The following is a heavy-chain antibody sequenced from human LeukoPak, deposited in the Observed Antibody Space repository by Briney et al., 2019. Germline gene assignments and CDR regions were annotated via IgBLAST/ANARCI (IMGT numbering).Heavy chain of an antibody. CDR3: ARGPNSNWSGLDF. CDR1: GFSFSGHW. J-gene: IGHJ4*02. Sequence: GVSLRLSCTASGFSFSGHWMHWARQLPGKGLVWVSRISPTGSTTSYADSVKGRFTVSRDNAKNTLYLQVNNLRAEDTAVYYCARGPNSNWSGLDFWGQGTLLTVSS. D-gene: IGHD6-6*01. V-gene: IGHV3-74*01. CDR2: ISPTGSTT.